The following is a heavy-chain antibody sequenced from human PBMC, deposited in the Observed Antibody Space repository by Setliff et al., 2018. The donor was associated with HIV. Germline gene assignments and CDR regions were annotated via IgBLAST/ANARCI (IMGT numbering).Heavy chain of an antibody. CDR1: GGSISSYY. CDR2: INTSGTT. CDR3: ERQTYYYDNSGHNWFDP. J-gene: IGHJ5*02. Sequence: SETLSLTCTVSGGSISSYYWSWIRQPPGKGLEWIGYINTSGTTNDNHALKSRVTISVDTSKNQFSLKLSSVTAADTAVYFCERQTYYYDNSGHNWFDPWGQGTLVTVSS. D-gene: IGHD3-22*01. V-gene: IGHV4-4*09.